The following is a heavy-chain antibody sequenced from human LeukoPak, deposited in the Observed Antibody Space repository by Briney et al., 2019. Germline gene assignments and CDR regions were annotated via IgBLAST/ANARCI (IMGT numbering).Heavy chain of an antibody. CDR2: ISGGGGST. D-gene: IGHD3-16*02. J-gene: IGHJ4*02. V-gene: IGHV3-43*02. CDR1: GFTFDDYA. CDR3: AKTLVGELSLIVGY. Sequence: GGSLRLSCAASGFTFDDYAMHWVRHAPGKGLGWVSLISGGGGSTYYADSVKGRFTISRDNSKNSLYLQMNSLRTEDTALYYCAKTLVGELSLIVGYWGQGTLVTVSS.